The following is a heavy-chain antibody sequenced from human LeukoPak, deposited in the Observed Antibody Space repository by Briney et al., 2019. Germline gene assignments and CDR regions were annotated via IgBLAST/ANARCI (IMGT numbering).Heavy chain of an antibody. V-gene: IGHV1-8*01. Sequence: ASVKVSCKASGYTFTSYDINWVRQATGQGLEWTGWMNPNSGNTGYAQKFQGRVTMTRNTSISTAYMELSSLRSEDTAVYYCARGLRYQLLYYYYYMDVWGKGTTVTVSS. CDR1: GYTFTSYD. CDR3: ARGLRYQLLYYYYYMDV. J-gene: IGHJ6*03. D-gene: IGHD2-2*01. CDR2: MNPNSGNT.